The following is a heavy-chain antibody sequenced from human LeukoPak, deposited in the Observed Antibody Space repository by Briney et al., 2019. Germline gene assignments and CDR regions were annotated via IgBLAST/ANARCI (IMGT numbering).Heavy chain of an antibody. CDR1: GGSISSYY. V-gene: IGHV4-59*01. J-gene: IGHJ6*02. Sequence: PSETLSLTCTVSGGSISSYYWSWIRQPPGKGLEWIGYIYYSGSTNYNPSLKSRVTISVDTSKNQFSLKLSSVTAADTAVYYCARDRMEVVAGTYYYYGMGVWGQGTTVTVSS. CDR3: ARDRMEVVAGTYYYYGMGV. CDR2: IYYSGST. D-gene: IGHD6-19*01.